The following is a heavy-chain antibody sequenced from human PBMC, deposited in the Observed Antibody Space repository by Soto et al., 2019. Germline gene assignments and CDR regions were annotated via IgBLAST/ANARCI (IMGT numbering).Heavy chain of an antibody. CDR1: GFTFSSCG. J-gene: IGHJ4*02. Sequence: QVQLVESGGGVVQPGRSLRLSCAASGFTFSSCGMHWVRQAPGKGLEWVAVIWFDGSNKYYADSVKGRFTISRDNSKNTRYLQMNTLRADDTAVYYCARGFLRRLIAAPFDYWGQGTLVTVSS. CDR3: ARGFLRRLIAAPFDY. D-gene: IGHD6-6*01. CDR2: IWFDGSNK. V-gene: IGHV3-33*01.